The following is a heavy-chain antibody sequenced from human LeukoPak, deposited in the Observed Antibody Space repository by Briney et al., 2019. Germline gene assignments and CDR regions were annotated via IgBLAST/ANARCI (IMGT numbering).Heavy chain of an antibody. J-gene: IGHJ4*02. Sequence: GGSLRLSCAASGFTFSSYAMSWVRQAPGKGLEWVSGISGSGGNTYYADSVKGRFTISRDNSKTPLYLQMNSLRAEDTALYYCAKSPAYGAAAPGDYWGQGTLVTVSS. CDR2: ISGSGGNT. CDR1: GFTFSSYA. V-gene: IGHV3-23*01. CDR3: AKSPAYGAAAPGDY. D-gene: IGHD6-13*01.